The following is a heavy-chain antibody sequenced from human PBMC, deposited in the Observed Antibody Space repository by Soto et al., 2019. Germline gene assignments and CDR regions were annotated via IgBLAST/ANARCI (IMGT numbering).Heavy chain of an antibody. CDR2: IFYSGST. CDR1: GGSISSSSHY. J-gene: IGHJ4*02. Sequence: QLQLQESGPGLVKPSETLSLTCTVSGGSISSSSHYWGWIRQPPGKGLEWIGSIFYSGSTYYNPSLKSRVTLSADTSKNQCFLKLTSVTAADTAVYHCARQIGYSAYVIDYWGQVTLVTVSS. CDR3: ARQIGYSAYVIDY. V-gene: IGHV4-39*01. D-gene: IGHD5-12*01.